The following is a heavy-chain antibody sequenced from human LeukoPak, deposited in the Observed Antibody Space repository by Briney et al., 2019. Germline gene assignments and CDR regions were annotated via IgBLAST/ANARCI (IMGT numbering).Heavy chain of an antibody. V-gene: IGHV4-59*01. Sequence: SETLSLTCTVSGGSISSNYWSWIRRLPGKELEWIGYIYYSGSTNYNPSLKSRVTISVDTPKNQFSLKLSSVTAADTAMYYCARIRVAVAGFDYSGQGTLVTVSS. CDR1: GGSISSNY. CDR3: ARIRVAVAGFDY. D-gene: IGHD6-19*01. CDR2: IYYSGST. J-gene: IGHJ4*02.